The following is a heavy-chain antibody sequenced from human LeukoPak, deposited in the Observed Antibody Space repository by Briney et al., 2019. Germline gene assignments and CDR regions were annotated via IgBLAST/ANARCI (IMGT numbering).Heavy chain of an antibody. J-gene: IGHJ6*02. CDR2: IIPIFGTA. CDR1: GGTFSSYA. CDR3: ARSTDGNNGNYYSD. V-gene: IGHV1-69*13. Sequence: SVKVSCTASGGTFSSYAISWVRQAPGQGLEWMGGIIPIFGTANYAQKFQGRVTITADESTSTAYMELSSLRSEDTAVYYCARSTDGNNGNYYSDWGQGTTVTVSS. D-gene: IGHD5-24*01.